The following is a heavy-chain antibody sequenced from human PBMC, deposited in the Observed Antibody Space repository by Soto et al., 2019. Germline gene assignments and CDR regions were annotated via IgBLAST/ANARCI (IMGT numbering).Heavy chain of an antibody. CDR3: ARGGYYDSTPPVNWFDP. CDR1: GGPISSGGYY. J-gene: IGHJ5*02. D-gene: IGHD3-22*01. Sequence: SETLSLTCTVSGGPISSGGYYWSWIRQHPGKGLEWIGYIYYSGSTYYNPSLKSRVTISVDTSKNQFSLKLSSVTAADTAVYYCARGGYYDSTPPVNWFDPWGQGTLVTVSS. CDR2: IYYSGST. V-gene: IGHV4-31*03.